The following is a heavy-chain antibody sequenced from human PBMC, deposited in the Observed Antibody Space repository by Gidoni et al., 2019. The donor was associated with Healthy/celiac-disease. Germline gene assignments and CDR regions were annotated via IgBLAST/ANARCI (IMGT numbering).Heavy chain of an antibody. CDR1: GFTFSSYC. CDR3: ARDGYIYQAVAGTSWWFDP. CDR2: IWYDGSNK. Sequence: QVQLVESGGGVVQPGRSLRLSCAASGFTFSSYCLPWVRQAPGKGLEWVAVIWYDGSNKYYADSVKGRFTISRDNSKNTLYLQMNSLRAEDTAVYYCARDGYIYQAVAGTSWWFDPWGQGTLVTVSS. D-gene: IGHD6-19*01. J-gene: IGHJ5*02. V-gene: IGHV3-33*01.